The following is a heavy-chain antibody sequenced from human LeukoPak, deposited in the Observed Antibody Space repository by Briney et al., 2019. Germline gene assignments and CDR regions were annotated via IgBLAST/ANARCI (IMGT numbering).Heavy chain of an antibody. CDR3: ARGRYFDWLLPQDAFDI. V-gene: IGHV4-59*01. D-gene: IGHD3-9*01. Sequence: SETLSLTYTVSGGSISSYYWSWIRQPPGKGLEWIGYIYYSGSTNYNPSLKSRVTISVDTSKNQFSLKLSSVTAADTAVYYCARGRYFDWLLPQDAFDIWGQGTMVTVSS. J-gene: IGHJ3*02. CDR1: GGSISSYY. CDR2: IYYSGST.